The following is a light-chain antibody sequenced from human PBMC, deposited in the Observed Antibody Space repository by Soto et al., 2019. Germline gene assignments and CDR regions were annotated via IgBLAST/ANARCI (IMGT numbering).Light chain of an antibody. J-gene: IGKJ3*01. CDR1: QDIRKY. CDR2: GAS. CDR3: QHYDHLPPFT. Sequence: DIQMTQSPSSLSASVGDRVTITCQASQDIRKYLSWYQQKPGRAPKLLIYGASNLETGGPSRFRGSGYGTDFTFTISSLQPEDIATYYCQHYDHLPPFTFGPGTKVAIK. V-gene: IGKV1-33*01.